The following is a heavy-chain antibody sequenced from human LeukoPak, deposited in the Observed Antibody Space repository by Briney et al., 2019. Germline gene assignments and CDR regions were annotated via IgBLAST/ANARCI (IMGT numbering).Heavy chain of an antibody. CDR1: GGSISSSSYY. Sequence: PSETLSLTCTVSGGSISSSSYYWGWIRQPPGKGLEWISSIYYGGSTYYNPSLKSRVTISVDTSKTQFSLKLSSVTAADTAVYYCARGDCSSTSCYTRFSVLGTQNDAFDIWGQGTMVTVSS. V-gene: IGHV4-39*07. J-gene: IGHJ3*02. CDR3: ARGDCSSTSCYTRFSVLGTQNDAFDI. CDR2: IYYGGST. D-gene: IGHD2-2*02.